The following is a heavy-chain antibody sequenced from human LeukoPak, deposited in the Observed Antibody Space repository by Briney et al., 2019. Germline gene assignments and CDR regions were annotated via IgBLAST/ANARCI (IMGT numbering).Heavy chain of an antibody. V-gene: IGHV3-30*18. CDR1: GFTFSSYG. CDR2: ISYDGSNK. J-gene: IGHJ4*02. Sequence: GGSLRLSCAASGFTFSSYGMHWVRQAPGKGLEWVAVISYDGSNKYYADSVKGRFTISRDNSKNTLYLQMNSLRAEDTAVYYCAKAKEWLYFDYWGQGTLVTVS. CDR3: AKAKEWLYFDY. D-gene: IGHD3-3*01.